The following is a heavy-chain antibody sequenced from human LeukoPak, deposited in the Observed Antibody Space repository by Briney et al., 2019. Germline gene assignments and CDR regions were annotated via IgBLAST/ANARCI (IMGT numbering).Heavy chain of an antibody. Sequence: ASVKVSCKASGYTFTGYYMHWVRQAPGQGLEWMGWINPNSGGTNYAQKFQGRVTMTRDTSTSTVYTELSSLRSEDTAVYYCARSPPYCSGGSCYSSYYFDYWGQGTLVTVSS. CDR1: GYTFTGYY. J-gene: IGHJ4*02. D-gene: IGHD2-15*01. CDR3: ARSPPYCSGGSCYSSYYFDY. V-gene: IGHV1-2*02. CDR2: INPNSGGT.